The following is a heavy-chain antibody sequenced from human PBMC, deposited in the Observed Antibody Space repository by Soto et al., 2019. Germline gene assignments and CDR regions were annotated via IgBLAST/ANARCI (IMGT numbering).Heavy chain of an antibody. CDR2: ISTKVNNYAT. CDR1: GFSFSGSE. V-gene: IGHV3-73*01. CDR3: METLTTSDS. Sequence: EVQLVESGGGLVQPGGSLKLSSAASGFSFSGSEMHWVRQASGRGLEWIARISTKVNNYATAYAASVEGRFTVSRDDSRNTAYLQMNSLKTEDTAVYYCMETLTTSDSWGQGTLVTVSS. D-gene: IGHD3-9*01. J-gene: IGHJ4*02.